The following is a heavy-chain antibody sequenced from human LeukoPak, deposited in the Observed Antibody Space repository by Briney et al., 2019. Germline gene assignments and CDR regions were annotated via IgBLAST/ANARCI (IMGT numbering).Heavy chain of an antibody. CDR2: IYYNGNT. V-gene: IGHV4-59*01. D-gene: IGHD2-15*01. J-gene: IGHJ4*02. Sequence: SGTLSLTCTVSGDSISSFYWSWIRQPPGKGLEWIGYIYYNGNTNSNPSLKSRVTISVDTSKNQFSLKLSSVTAADTAVYYCARASGSGNPWFPWGFWGQGTLVTVSS. CDR1: GDSISSFY. CDR3: ARASGSGNPWFPWGF.